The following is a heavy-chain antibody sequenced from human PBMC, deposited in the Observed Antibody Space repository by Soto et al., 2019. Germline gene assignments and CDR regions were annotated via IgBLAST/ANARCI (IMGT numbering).Heavy chain of an antibody. V-gene: IGHV4-30-4*01. CDR3: ARAPPNDDPPYCYGMDV. CDR1: GGSISSGDYY. CDR2: IYYSGST. D-gene: IGHD3-3*01. J-gene: IGHJ6*02. Sequence: QVQLQESGPGLVKPSQTLSLTCTVSGGSISSGDYYWSWIRQPPGKGLEWIGYIYYSGSTYYNPSLKSRVTISVDTSKNQFSLKLSSVTAADTGVYYCARAPPNDDPPYCYGMDVWGQGTTVTVSS.